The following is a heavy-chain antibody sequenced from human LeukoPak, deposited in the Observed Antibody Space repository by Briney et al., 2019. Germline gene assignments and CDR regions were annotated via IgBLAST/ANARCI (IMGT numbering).Heavy chain of an antibody. V-gene: IGHV4-30-4*01. CDR3: GRGYYGSGSYYRGWFDP. J-gene: IGHJ5*02. CDR1: GGSINSGDYY. Sequence: SQTLSLTCTVSGGSINSGDYYWSWIRQLPGKGLEWIGYIFHSGSTYYNPSLKSRLTISVDTSKKQFSLKLTSVTAADTAVYYCGRGYYGSGSYYRGWFDPWGQGTLVTVSS. CDR2: IFHSGST. D-gene: IGHD3-10*01.